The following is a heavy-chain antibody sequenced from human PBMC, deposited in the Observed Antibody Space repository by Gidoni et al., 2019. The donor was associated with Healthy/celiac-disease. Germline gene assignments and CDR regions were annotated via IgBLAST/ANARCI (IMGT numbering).Heavy chain of an antibody. D-gene: IGHD3-16*02. CDR1: GFTFSSYS. CDR2: ISSSSSTI. CDR3: ARAGDYVWGSYRLSAFDI. J-gene: IGHJ3*02. V-gene: IGHV3-48*02. Sequence: EVQLVESEGGLVQPGGSLRLSCAASGFTFSSYSMNWVRQAPGKGLEWVSYISSSSSTIYYADSVKGRFTISRDNAKNSLYLQMNSLRDEDTAVYYCARAGDYVWGSYRLSAFDIWGQGTMVTVSS.